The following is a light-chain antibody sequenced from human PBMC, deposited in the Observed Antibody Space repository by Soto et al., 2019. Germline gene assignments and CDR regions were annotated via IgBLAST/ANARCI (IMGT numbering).Light chain of an antibody. J-gene: IGKJ1*01. CDR2: GAS. V-gene: IGKV3-20*01. CDR3: QQHGSSGT. CDR1: QSVSSN. Sequence: IVVTKSPGNLSGAAGERATLSCRASQSVSSNLAWYQQKPGQAPRLLIYGASTRATGVPARFSGSGSGIDFTLSISRLEPEAFAAYYCQQHGSSGTFGQGTKVDIK.